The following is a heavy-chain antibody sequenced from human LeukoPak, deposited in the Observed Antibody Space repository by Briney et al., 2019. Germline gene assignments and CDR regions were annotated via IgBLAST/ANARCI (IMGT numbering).Heavy chain of an antibody. D-gene: IGHD2-8*01. CDR2: ISSSGSTI. CDR1: GFTFSDYY. J-gene: IGHJ4*01. Sequence: GGSLRLSCAASGFTFSDYYMSWIRQAPGKGLEWVSYISSSGSTIYYADSVKGRFTISRDNAKNSLYLQMNSLRAEDTAVYYWSKEGRYCTNGVCSTPPYYFDFWGQGTLVTVSS. CDR3: SKEGRYCTNGVCSTPPYYFDF. V-gene: IGHV3-11*01.